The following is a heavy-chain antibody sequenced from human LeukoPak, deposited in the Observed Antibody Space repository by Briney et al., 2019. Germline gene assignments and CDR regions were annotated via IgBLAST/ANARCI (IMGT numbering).Heavy chain of an antibody. Sequence: PGGSLRLSGAASGFTFSSYDMHWVRQATGKGLEWVSAIGTAGDTYYPGSVKGRFTISRENAKNSLYLQMNSLRAGDTAVYYCARGGYDYGDYGHMDVWGQGTTVTVSS. CDR2: IGTAGDT. CDR3: ARGGYDYGDYGHMDV. J-gene: IGHJ6*02. D-gene: IGHD4-17*01. V-gene: IGHV3-13*01. CDR1: GFTFSSYD.